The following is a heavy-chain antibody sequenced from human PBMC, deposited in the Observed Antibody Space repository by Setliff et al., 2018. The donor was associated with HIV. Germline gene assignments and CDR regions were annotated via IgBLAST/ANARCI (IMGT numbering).Heavy chain of an antibody. Sequence: VASVKVSCKASGYTFTSYYMHWVRQAPGQGLEWMGIINPTGGSTSYAQNFQGRVTMTRDTSTSTVYMELSSLRSEDTAVYYCARGGPSPALTLKLTDAFDIWGQGTMVTVS. CDR1: GYTFTSYY. D-gene: IGHD2-15*01. CDR3: ARGGPSPALTLKLTDAFDI. CDR2: INPTGGST. J-gene: IGHJ3*02. V-gene: IGHV1-46*01.